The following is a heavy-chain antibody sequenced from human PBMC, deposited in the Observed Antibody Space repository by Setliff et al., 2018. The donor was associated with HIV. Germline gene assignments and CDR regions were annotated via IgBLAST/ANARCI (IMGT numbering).Heavy chain of an antibody. V-gene: IGHV3-11*04. Sequence: GASLKISCAASGFTFSDYYMSWIRQAPGKGLEWVSYISSSGSTIYYADSVKGRFTISRDNAKNSLYLQMNSLRAEDTAVYYCARDTTYYYGSGSHHWGQGTLVTVSS. CDR3: ARDTTYYYGSGSHH. CDR1: GFTFSDYY. CDR2: ISSSGSTI. J-gene: IGHJ4*02. D-gene: IGHD3-10*01.